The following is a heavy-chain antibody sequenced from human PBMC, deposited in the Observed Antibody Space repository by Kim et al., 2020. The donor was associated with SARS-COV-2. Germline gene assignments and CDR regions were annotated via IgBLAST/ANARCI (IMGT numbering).Heavy chain of an antibody. J-gene: IGHJ6*02. V-gene: IGHV3-48*02. Sequence: SIATYYADSVKGRFTISRENAKNSLYLQMNSLRDEDTAVYYCARGNGMDVWGQGTTVTVSS. CDR2: SIAT. CDR3: ARGNGMDV.